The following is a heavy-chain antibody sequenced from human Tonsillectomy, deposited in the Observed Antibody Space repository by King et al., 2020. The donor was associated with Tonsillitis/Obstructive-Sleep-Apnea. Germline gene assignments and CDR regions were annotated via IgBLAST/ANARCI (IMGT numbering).Heavy chain of an antibody. Sequence: VQLVESGGGLEQPGGSLRLSCVASGFTFSSYAMSWVRQAPGKGLEWVSGIRGSGVSTYYADSVKGRFTISSDNSKNTLYLQMNSLRAEETAVYYCAKLGNLEWLGYYYYMDVWGKGTTVTVSS. D-gene: IGHD3-3*01. V-gene: IGHV3-23*04. J-gene: IGHJ6*03. CDR2: IRGSGVST. CDR1: GFTFSSYA. CDR3: AKLGNLEWLGYYYYMDV.